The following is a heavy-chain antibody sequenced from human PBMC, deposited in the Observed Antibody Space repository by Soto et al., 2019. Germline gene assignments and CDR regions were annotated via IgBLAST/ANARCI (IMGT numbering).Heavy chain of an antibody. CDR2: INAGNGNT. J-gene: IGHJ6*03. Sequence: ASVKVSCKASGYTFTSYAMHWVRQAPGQRLEWMGWINAGNGNTKYSQKFQGRVTITRDKSASTAYMELSSLRSEDTAVYYCARSIWNYLRGGYYYYYMDVWGKGTTVTVSS. CDR1: GYTFTSYA. V-gene: IGHV1-3*01. CDR3: ARSIWNYLRGGYYYYYMDV. D-gene: IGHD1-7*01.